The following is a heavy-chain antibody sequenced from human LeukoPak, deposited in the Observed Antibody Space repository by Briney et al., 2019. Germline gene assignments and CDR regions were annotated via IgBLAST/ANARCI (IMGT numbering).Heavy chain of an antibody. CDR3: ASTMVRGVYFDY. J-gene: IGHJ4*02. CDR1: GGSISSNNW. V-gene: IGHV4-4*02. Sequence: SGTLSLTCGVSGGSISSNNWWSWVRQPPGQGLEWIGEIYHSGSAYYNPSLKSRVTISVDTSKNQFSLKLSSVTAADTAVYYCASTMVRGVYFDYWGQGTLVTVSS. D-gene: IGHD3-10*01. CDR2: IYHSGSA.